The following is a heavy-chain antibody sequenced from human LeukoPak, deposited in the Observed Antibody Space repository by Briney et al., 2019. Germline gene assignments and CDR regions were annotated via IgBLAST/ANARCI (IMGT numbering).Heavy chain of an antibody. Sequence: GESLKISCKGSGYSFTSYWIGWVRQMPGKGLEWMGIIYPGGSDTRYSPSFQGQATISADKSISTAYLQWSSLKASDTAMYYCATTYYYDSSGFSPFDIWGQGTMVTVSS. CDR2: IYPGGSDT. CDR1: GYSFTSYW. D-gene: IGHD3-22*01. J-gene: IGHJ3*02. CDR3: ATTYYYDSSGFSPFDI. V-gene: IGHV5-51*01.